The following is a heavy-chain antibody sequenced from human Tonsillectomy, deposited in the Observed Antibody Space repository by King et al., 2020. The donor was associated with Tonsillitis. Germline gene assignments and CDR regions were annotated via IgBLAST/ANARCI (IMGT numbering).Heavy chain of an antibody. V-gene: IGHV3-15*02. CDR3: AQDLGSSHLPPGFGSYFQY. CDR2: IKSKTDGGAT. D-gene: IGHD6-13*01. J-gene: IGHJ1*01. Sequence: VQLVESGGALVQPGGSLRLSCAVPGLTFNNAWISWVRQAPGKWREWVGRIKSKTDGGATDLAAPVKGRFTILRDDSRNTVYLQMNSLQTEDTAVYYCAQDLGSSHLPPGFGSYFQYWGQGTLVTVSS. CDR1: GLTFNNAW.